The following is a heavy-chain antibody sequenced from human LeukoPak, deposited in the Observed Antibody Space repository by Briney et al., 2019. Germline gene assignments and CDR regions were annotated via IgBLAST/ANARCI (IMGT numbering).Heavy chain of an antibody. J-gene: IGHJ4*02. CDR3: ATIEAVRFHY. Sequence: GGSLRLSCAASGFSLSSYWMTWVRQAPGKGLEWVANIKQDGNEKYYADSVKGRFTISRDNAKNSVYLQMNSLRAEDTAVYYCATIEAVRFHYWGQGTLVTVSS. CDR1: GFSLSSYW. V-gene: IGHV3-7*01. D-gene: IGHD3-3*01. CDR2: IKQDGNEK.